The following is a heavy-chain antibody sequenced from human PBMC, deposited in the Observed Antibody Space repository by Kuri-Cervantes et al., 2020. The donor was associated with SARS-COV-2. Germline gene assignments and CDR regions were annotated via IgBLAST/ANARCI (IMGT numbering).Heavy chain of an antibody. Sequence: ASVKVSCKASGYTFTSYYMHWVRQAPGQGLEWMGIINPSGGSTSYAQKFQGRVTMTRDTSTSTVYMELTSLRSDDTAVYYCARFRSSSWYGWSFNGMDVWGQGTTVTVSS. V-gene: IGHV1-46*01. CDR3: ARFRSSSWYGWSFNGMDV. D-gene: IGHD6-13*01. J-gene: IGHJ6*02. CDR1: GYTFTSYY. CDR2: INPSGGST.